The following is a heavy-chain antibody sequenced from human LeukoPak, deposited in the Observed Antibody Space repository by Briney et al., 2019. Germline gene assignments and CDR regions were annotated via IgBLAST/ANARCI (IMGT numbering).Heavy chain of an antibody. CDR1: GFTVSSNY. J-gene: IGHJ4*02. Sequence: PGGSLRLSCAASGFTVSSNYMSWVRQAPGKGLEWVSVIYSGGSTYYADSVKGRFTISRDNSKNTLYLQMNSLRAEDTAVYYCARDARAVRGVIGYWGQGTLVTVSS. CDR3: ARDARAVRGVIGY. V-gene: IGHV3-66*01. CDR2: IYSGGST. D-gene: IGHD3-10*01.